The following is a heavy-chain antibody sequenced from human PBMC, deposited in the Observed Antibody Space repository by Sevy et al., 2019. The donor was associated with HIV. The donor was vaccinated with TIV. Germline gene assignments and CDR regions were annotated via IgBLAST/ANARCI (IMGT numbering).Heavy chain of an antibody. CDR2: INHSGDT. CDR3: ARAHQRTTMIVVAMAGAIDI. V-gene: IGHV4-34*01. J-gene: IGHJ3*02. Sequence: SETLSLTCAVYGGSFSNYYWTWIRQPPGKGLEWIGEINHSGDTNYSPSLKSRVTISVDTSKNQFSLRLNSVTAADTAVYYCARAHQRTTMIVVAMAGAIDIWGQGTLVTVSS. D-gene: IGHD3-22*01. CDR1: GGSFSNYY.